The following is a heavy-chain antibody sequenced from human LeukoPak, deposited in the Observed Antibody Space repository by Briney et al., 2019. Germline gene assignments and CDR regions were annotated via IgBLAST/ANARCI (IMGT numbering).Heavy chain of an antibody. CDR1: GFTFNNYG. CDR2: IWYDGSNK. Sequence: GGSLRLPCAASGFTFNNYGIHWVRQAPGKGLEWVAVIWYDGSNKYYADSVKGRFTISRDNSKNTLDLQMNSLRAEDTAVYYCARDSGSYYFHYWGQGTLVTVSS. J-gene: IGHJ4*02. D-gene: IGHD1-26*01. CDR3: ARDSGSYYFHY. V-gene: IGHV3-33*01.